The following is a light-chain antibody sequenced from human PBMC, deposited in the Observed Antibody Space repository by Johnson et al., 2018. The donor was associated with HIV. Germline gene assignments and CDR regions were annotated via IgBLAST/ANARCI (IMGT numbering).Light chain of an antibody. CDR2: ENN. J-gene: IGLJ1*01. V-gene: IGLV1-51*02. CDR3: ATWDNSLNVGHV. CDR1: SSNIGNNY. Sequence: QSVLTQPPSVSAAPGQKVTISCSGSSSNIGNNYVSWYQQFPGTAPKLLIYENNKRPSGIPDRFSGSKSGTSATLDITGLQTGDEADYYGATWDNSLNVGHVFRHVTKVIVL.